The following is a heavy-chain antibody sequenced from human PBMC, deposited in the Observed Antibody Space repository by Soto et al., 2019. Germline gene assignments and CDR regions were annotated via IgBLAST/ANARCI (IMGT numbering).Heavy chain of an antibody. Sequence: QVQLVQSGAEVKKPGASVKVSCKASGYAFTNYGISWVRQAPGQGLEWMGWISTDNGITAYAERLQGRVTMTTDASTSTVYMELRFLRSDDTAVYSCARDETYYDSTGIDFWGQGTLVTVSS. CDR3: ARDETYYDSTGIDF. J-gene: IGHJ4*02. CDR2: ISTDNGIT. D-gene: IGHD3-22*01. CDR1: GYAFTNYG. V-gene: IGHV1-18*01.